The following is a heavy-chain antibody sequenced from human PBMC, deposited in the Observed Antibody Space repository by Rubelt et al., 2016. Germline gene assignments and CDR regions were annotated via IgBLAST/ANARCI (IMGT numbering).Heavy chain of an antibody. CDR2: IYTSGST. CDR1: GGSISSYY. J-gene: IGHJ5*02. D-gene: IGHD3-3*01. Sequence: QVQLQESGPGLVKPSETLSLTCTVSGGSISSYYWSWIRQPAGKGLEWIGRIYTSGSTYYNPSLKSRVTISVDTSKNQFSRSLSSWTAAETAGYYCARHKPEYYDCWSGYWFNPWGQGTLVTVSS. CDR3: ARHKPEYYDCWSGYWFNP. V-gene: IGHV4-4*07.